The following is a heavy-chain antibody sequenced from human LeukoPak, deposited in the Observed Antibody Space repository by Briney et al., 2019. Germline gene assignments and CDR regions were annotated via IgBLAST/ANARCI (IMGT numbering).Heavy chain of an antibody. CDR1: GFTLSSYG. CDR2: IWYDGSNK. Sequence: GESLRLSCAVSGFTLSSYGMHWVSQAPGKGLEWVAVIWYDGSNKYYADSVKGRFTISRDNSKNTLYLQMNSLRAEDTAVYYCAREVYRAADYWGEGTLVTVSS. CDR3: AREVYRAADY. D-gene: IGHD5/OR15-5a*01. V-gene: IGHV3-33*01. J-gene: IGHJ4*02.